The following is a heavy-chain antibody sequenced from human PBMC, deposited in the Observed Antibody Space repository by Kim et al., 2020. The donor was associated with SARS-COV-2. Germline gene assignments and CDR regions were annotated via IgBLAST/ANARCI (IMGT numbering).Heavy chain of an antibody. D-gene: IGHD4-17*01. V-gene: IGHV3-74*01. Sequence: GGSLRLSCAASGFTFSSYWMHWVRQAPGKGLVWVSRINSDGSSTSYADSVKGRFTISRDNAKNTLYLQMNSLRAEDTAVYYCARSPTVGDAFDIWGQGTMVTVSS. CDR1: GFTFSSYW. J-gene: IGHJ3*02. CDR3: ARSPTVGDAFDI. CDR2: INSDGSST.